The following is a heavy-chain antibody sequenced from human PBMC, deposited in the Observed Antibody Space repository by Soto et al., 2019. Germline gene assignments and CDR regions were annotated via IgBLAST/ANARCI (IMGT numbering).Heavy chain of an antibody. V-gene: IGHV3-30*18. CDR3: AKELGYSYGYVDDY. CDR1: GFTFSSYG. D-gene: IGHD5-18*01. J-gene: IGHJ4*02. Sequence: QVQLVESGGGVVQPGRSLRLSCAASGFTFSSYGMHWVRQAPGKGLEWVAVISYDGSNKYYADSVKGRFTISRDNSKNTLYLQMKSLRAEDTAVYYCAKELGYSYGYVDDYWGQGTLVNVSS. CDR2: ISYDGSNK.